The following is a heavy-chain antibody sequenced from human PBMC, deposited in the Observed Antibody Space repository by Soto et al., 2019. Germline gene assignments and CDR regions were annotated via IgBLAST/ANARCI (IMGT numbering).Heavy chain of an antibody. J-gene: IGHJ4*02. V-gene: IGHV3-7*05. CDR2: INPDGSEK. Sequence: EVQLVESGGSLVQPGGSLRLSCAASGFTFSSYWMTWVRQAPGKGLEWVGNINPDGSEKHYVDSVKGRFTISRGNPENSLYLQMNSLRVEDTAVYYCTTVTTSSVFDYWGQGNLVTVSS. D-gene: IGHD4-17*01. CDR3: TTVTTSSVFDY. CDR1: GFTFSSYW.